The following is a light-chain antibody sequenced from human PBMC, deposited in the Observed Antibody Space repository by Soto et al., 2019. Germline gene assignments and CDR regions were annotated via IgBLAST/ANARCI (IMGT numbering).Light chain of an antibody. CDR3: SSFTSSNTLD. CDR1: SSDIGAYNY. CDR2: EVS. V-gene: IGLV2-14*01. J-gene: IGLJ2*01. Sequence: QSALTQPASVSGSPGQSITISCTGTSSDIGAYNYVSWYQQHPGKAPKLMIYEVSNRPSGVSNRFSGSKSGNTASLTISGLQAEDEADYYCSSFTSSNTLDFGGGTKLTVL.